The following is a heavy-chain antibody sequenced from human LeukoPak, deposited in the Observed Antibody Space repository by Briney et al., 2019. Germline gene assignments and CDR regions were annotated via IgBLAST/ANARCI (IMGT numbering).Heavy chain of an antibody. D-gene: IGHD2-15*01. CDR1: GASINSGAYY. CDR3: ARYGGCSGGTCYAWFDP. V-gene: IGHV4-31*03. Sequence: SETLSLTCTVSGASINSGAYYWSWLRQPPGKGLEWIGYIFYSGSTSYNPSLKRRLTLSVDTSKNQFSLKLSSVTAADTAVYYCARYGGCSGGTCYAWFDPWGQGTLVTVSS. J-gene: IGHJ5*02. CDR2: IFYSGST.